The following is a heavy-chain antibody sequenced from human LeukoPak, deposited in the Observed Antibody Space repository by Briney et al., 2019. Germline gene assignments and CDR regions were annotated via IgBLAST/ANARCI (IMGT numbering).Heavy chain of an antibody. CDR1: GASISGSGYY. J-gene: IGHJ4*02. CDR2: IYSSGST. CDR3: VKSGGYGLIDY. Sequence: SETLSLTCAVSGASISGSGYYWGWIRQPPGKGLEWIGNIYSSGSTYHNASLQSRVTISIDTSKNQFSLRLSSVTAADTAMYYCVKSGGYGLIDYWGQGTRVTVSS. V-gene: IGHV4-39*01. D-gene: IGHD1-26*01.